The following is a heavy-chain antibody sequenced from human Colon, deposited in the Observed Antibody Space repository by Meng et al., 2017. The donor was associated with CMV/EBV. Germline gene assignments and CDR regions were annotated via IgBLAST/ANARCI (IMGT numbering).Heavy chain of an antibody. J-gene: IGHJ6*02. V-gene: IGHV3-49*04. D-gene: IGHD4-17*01. Sequence: GESLKISCSASGFIFGDYSMSWVRQAPGKGLEWVGFIRSQAYGGTTEDAASVKGRITISRDDSKSIAYLQMNSLKTDDTAVYYCARGSVTYAMDVWGQGTTVTVSS. CDR2: IRSQAYGGTT. CDR1: GFIFGDYS. CDR3: ARGSVTYAMDV.